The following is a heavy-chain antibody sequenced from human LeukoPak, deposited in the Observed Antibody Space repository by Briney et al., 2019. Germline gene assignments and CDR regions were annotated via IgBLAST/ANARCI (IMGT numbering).Heavy chain of an antibody. J-gene: IGHJ4*02. CDR3: ARDRLTVVTPLVY. D-gene: IGHD4-23*01. V-gene: IGHV3-21*01. CDR1: GFTFSSYS. CDR2: ISSSSSYI. Sequence: GSLRLSCAASGFTFSSYSMHWVRQAPGKGLEWVSSISSSSSYIYYADSVKGRFTISRDNAKNSLYLQMNSLRAEDTAVYYCARDRLTVVTPLVYWGQGTLVTVSS.